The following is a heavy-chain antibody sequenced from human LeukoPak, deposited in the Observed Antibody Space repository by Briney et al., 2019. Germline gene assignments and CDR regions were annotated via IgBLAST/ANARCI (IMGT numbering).Heavy chain of an antibody. J-gene: IGHJ5*01. CDR2: ISNSSSYT. CDR3: ARDRYYASGSYNGFDS. D-gene: IGHD3-10*01. Sequence: GGSLRLSCAASGFTFSDYSMSWIRQAPGKGLEWVSYISNSSSYTNYADSVKGRFTISRDNAKNSLYLQMNSLRAEDTAVYYCARDRYYASGSYNGFDSWGQGTLVTVSS. V-gene: IGHV3-11*05. CDR1: GFTFSDYS.